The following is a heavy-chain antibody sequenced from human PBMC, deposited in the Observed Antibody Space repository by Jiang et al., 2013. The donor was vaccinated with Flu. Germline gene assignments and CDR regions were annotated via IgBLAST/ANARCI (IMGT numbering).Heavy chain of an antibody. CDR3: ARHARIAAAGTEWFDP. Sequence: VSGGSISSSSYYWGWIRQPPGKGLEWIGSIYYSGSTYYNPSLKSRVTISVDTSKNQFSLKLSSVTAADTAVYYCARHARIAAAGTEWFDPWGQGTLVTVSS. CDR2: IYYSGST. CDR1: GGSISSSSYY. J-gene: IGHJ5*02. V-gene: IGHV4-39*01. D-gene: IGHD6-13*01.